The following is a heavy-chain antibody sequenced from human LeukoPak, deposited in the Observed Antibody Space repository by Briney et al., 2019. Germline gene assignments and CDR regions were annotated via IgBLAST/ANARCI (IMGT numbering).Heavy chain of an antibody. J-gene: IGHJ4*02. CDR2: ISTNGGST. CDR1: GFTFSRYA. V-gene: IGHV3-64*01. CDR3: ARDFDWLFDY. Sequence: GGSLRLSCAASGFTFSRYALHWVRQAPGKGLEYVSSISTNGGSTYYANSVKGRFTISRDNSKNTLFLQLGSLRAEDTAVYYCARDFDWLFDYWGQGTLVTVSS. D-gene: IGHD3-9*01.